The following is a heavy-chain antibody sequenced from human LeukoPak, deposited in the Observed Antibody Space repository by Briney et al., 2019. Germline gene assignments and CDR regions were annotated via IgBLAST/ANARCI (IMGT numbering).Heavy chain of an antibody. CDR3: ARYVLGYCTNGVCLATGYYFDY. D-gene: IGHD2-8*01. Sequence: ASVKVSCKASGYTFAGYYMHWVRQASGQGLEWMGWINPNSGGTNYAQKFQGRVTMTRDTSISTAYMELSRLRSDDTAVYYCARYVLGYCTNGVCLATGYYFDYWGQGTLVTVSS. V-gene: IGHV1-2*02. J-gene: IGHJ4*02. CDR1: GYTFAGYY. CDR2: INPNSGGT.